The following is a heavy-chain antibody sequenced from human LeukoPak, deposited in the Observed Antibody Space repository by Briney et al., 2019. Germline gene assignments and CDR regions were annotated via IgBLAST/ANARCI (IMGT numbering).Heavy chain of an antibody. CDR2: IKQDGSEK. J-gene: IGHJ4*02. CDR3: ARDDGAAAGLFDY. Sequence: GGSLRLSCAASGFTFSSYWMSWVRQAPGKGLEWVANIKQDGSEKYYVDSVKGRFTISRDNAKNSLYLQMNSLRAEDTAVYYCARDDGAAAGLFDYWGQGTLLTVSS. CDR1: GFTFSSYW. V-gene: IGHV3-7*01. D-gene: IGHD6-13*01.